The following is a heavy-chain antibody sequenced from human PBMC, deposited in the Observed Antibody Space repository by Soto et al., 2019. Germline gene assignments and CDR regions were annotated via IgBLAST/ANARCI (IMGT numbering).Heavy chain of an antibody. CDR3: GRDYGYSYGAYYYYYGRDV. CDR1: GGSISGFS. V-gene: IGHV4-59*01. Sequence: PSETLSLTCTVSGGSISGFSWSWIRQPPGKGLEWIGYIYYSGSTNYNPSLKSRVTISVDTSKNQFSLKLSSVTAADTAVYYCGRDYGYSYGAYYYYYGRDVWGQGTTVTVSS. CDR2: IYYSGST. D-gene: IGHD5-18*01. J-gene: IGHJ6*02.